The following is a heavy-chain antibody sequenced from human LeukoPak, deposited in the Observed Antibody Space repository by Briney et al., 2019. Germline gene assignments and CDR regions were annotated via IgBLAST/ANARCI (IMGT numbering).Heavy chain of an antibody. CDR1: GFTFSSYA. J-gene: IGHJ4*02. V-gene: IGHV3-23*03. Sequence: GGSLRLSCAASGFTFSSYAMSWVRQAPGKGLEWVSVFYVGGATYYAASVKGRFTISRDNSENTLYLQMKSLRAEDTAVYYCARGDGYNFFDYWGQGTLVTVSS. CDR2: FYVGGAT. D-gene: IGHD5-24*01. CDR3: ARGDGYNFFDY.